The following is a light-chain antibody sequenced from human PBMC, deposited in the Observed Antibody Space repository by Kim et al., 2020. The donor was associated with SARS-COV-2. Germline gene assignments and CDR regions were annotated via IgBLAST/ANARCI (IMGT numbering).Light chain of an antibody. CDR1: PSVSNSANSKNE. CDR2: WGS. J-gene: IGKJ1*01. CDR3: QQYHSTPQA. V-gene: IGKV4-1*01. Sequence: TINCKHSPSVSNSANSKNELTWYQRNPGQHAKQHMYWGSSRESGVPDRFSGSEAGAYFTVSRSGLQAEGVAVNSCQQYHSTPQALGQGPKLDIK.